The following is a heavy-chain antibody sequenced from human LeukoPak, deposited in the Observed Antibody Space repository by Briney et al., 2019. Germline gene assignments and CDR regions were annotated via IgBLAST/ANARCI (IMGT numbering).Heavy chain of an antibody. V-gene: IGHV3-21*01. J-gene: IGHJ6*02. CDR1: GFTFSSYS. D-gene: IGHD6-6*01. CDR2: ISSSSSYI. CDR3: ARVFLYSSSSYYYYYGMDV. Sequence: NPGGSLRLSCAASGFTFSSYSMNWVRQAPGKGLEWVSSISSSSSYIYYADSVKGRFTISRDNAKNSLYLQMNSLRAEDTAVYYCARVFLYSSSSYYYYYGMDVWGQGTTVTVSS.